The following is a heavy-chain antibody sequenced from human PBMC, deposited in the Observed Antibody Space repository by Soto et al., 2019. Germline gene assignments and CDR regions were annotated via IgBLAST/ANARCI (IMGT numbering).Heavy chain of an antibody. J-gene: IGHJ4*02. CDR2: INHSGST. D-gene: IGHD2-2*01. CDR3: ARSKYQLPRYYFDY. Sequence: SETLSLTCAVYGGSFSGYYWSWIRQPPGKGLEWIGEINHSGSTNYNPSLKSRVTISVDTSKNQFSLKLSSVTAADTAVYYCARSKYQLPRYYFDYWGQGTLVTVSS. CDR1: GGSFSGYY. V-gene: IGHV4-34*01.